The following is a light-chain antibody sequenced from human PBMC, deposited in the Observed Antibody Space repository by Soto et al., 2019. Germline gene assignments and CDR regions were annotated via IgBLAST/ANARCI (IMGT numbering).Light chain of an antibody. Sequence: MQLTQSPSSLSASVGDRVTITCRASQNIGTYLNWYQQKPGRAPKLLLYAASSLQSGVPSRFSGSGSGSDFALTIPNLHPLDSAMYCCHQAYSIPRPFGQGTKVDIK. CDR3: HQAYSIPRP. V-gene: IGKV1-39*01. J-gene: IGKJ1*01. CDR2: AAS. CDR1: QNIGTY.